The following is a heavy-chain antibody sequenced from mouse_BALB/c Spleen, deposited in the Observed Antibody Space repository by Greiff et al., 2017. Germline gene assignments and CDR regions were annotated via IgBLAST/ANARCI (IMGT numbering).Heavy chain of an antibody. J-gene: IGHJ2*01. V-gene: IGHV3-2*02. CDR3: ARGGYGSSYGFDY. D-gene: IGHD1-1*01. CDR1: GYSITSDYA. Sequence: EVQRVESGPGLVKPSQSLSLTCTVTGYSITSDYAWNWIRQFPGNKLEWMGYISYSGSTSYNPSLKSRISITRDTSKNQFFLQLNSVTTEDTATYYCARGGYGSSYGFDYWGQGTTLTVSS. CDR2: ISYSGST.